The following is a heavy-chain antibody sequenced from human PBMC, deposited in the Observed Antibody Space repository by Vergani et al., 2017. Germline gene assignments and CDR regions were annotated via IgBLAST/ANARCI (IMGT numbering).Heavy chain of an antibody. CDR2: IYPADSDT. V-gene: IGHV5-51*01. D-gene: IGHD1-1*01. CDR1: EYSFGNYW. J-gene: IGHJ4*02. Sequence: EVELVQSGPEVRKPGVSLKISCKGSEYSFGNYWIGWVRQMPGKGLEWMGIIYPADSDTRYSPSFQGQVTISADKSISTAFLQWDSLKASDTALYYCARHTTYTDSWGQGTLVTVSS. CDR3: ARHTTYTDS.